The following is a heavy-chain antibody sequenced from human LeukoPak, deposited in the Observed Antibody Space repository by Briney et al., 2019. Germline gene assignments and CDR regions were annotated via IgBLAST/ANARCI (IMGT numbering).Heavy chain of an antibody. J-gene: IGHJ4*02. CDR3: AKSHYYGSGSIDY. V-gene: IGHV3-23*01. CDR1: GFTFSSYA. D-gene: IGHD3-10*01. Sequence: GGSLRLSCAASGFTFSSYAMSWVRQAPEKGLAWISTVSASGDSTSYADSVKGRFTISRDNSKNALYLQVNSLRADDAALYYCAKSHYYGSGSIDYWGQGTLVTVSS. CDR2: VSASGDST.